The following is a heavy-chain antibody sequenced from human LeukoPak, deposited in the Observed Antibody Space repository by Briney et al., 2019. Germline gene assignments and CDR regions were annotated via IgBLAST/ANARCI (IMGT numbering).Heavy chain of an antibody. D-gene: IGHD6-19*01. CDR3: ATKQWLAPPPDS. CDR1: GSTFSKYW. Sequence: GGSLRLPCAASGSTFSKYWMLWVRQAPGKGLESVSRINTDGTVTTYADSVKGRFTVSRDNADNTMFLQMNSVRDEDTAVYYCATKQWLAPPPDSWGQGTPVTVSS. J-gene: IGHJ4*02. V-gene: IGHV3-74*01. CDR2: INTDGTVT.